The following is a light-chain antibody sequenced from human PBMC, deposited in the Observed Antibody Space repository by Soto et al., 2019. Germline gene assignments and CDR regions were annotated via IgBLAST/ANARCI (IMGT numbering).Light chain of an antibody. Sequence: QSALTQPASVAGSPGQSITIPCNGTSNDIGGYNFVSWFQQHPGKAPNLLICDVTRRPSGVSDRFSGSKSGNTASLTISGLQAEDEADYYCNSYSGGNTLYVFGSGTKVTV. V-gene: IGLV2-14*01. CDR3: NSYSGGNTLYV. CDR1: SNDIGGYNF. CDR2: DVT. J-gene: IGLJ1*01.